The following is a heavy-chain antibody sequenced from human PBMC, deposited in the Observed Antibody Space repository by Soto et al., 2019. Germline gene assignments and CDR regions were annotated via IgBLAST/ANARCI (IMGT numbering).Heavy chain of an antibody. Sequence: ASVKGACKGGGDSFTGYRIHWVRQAPGRGLEWMGWINPNSGDTEYAQNFQGRVTMTRDTSFNLVYMEMSGLMSDDTAVYYCARDARGTRGFDEMDICGQGPTVTVSS. J-gene: IGHJ6*02. CDR2: INPNSGDT. D-gene: IGHD3-9*01. V-gene: IGHV1-2*02. CDR1: GDSFTGYR. CDR3: ARDARGTRGFDEMDI.